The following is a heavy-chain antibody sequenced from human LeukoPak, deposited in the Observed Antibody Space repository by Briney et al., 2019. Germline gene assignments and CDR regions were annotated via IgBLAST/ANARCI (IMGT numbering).Heavy chain of an antibody. J-gene: IGHJ4*02. V-gene: IGHV3-48*01. CDR1: GFTFSTYS. D-gene: IGHD3-22*01. CDR3: ARERSDSGGYYWGPYYFDY. CDR2: ISSRSSTI. Sequence: GGSLRVSCAASGFTFSTYSMNWVRQAPGKGLEWVSYISSRSSTIYYADSVKGRFTISRDNAKNSLYLQMNSLRAEDTAVYYCARERSDSGGYYWGPYYFDYWGQGTLVTVSS.